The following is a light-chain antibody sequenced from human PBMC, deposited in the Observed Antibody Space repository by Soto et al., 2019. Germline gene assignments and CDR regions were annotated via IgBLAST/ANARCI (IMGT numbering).Light chain of an antibody. J-gene: IGKJ2*01. CDR1: QSVSSN. CDR3: QQYNNWLQYT. V-gene: IGKV3-15*01. Sequence: EIVMTQSPATLSVSPGERATLSCRASQSVSSNLAWYQQKPGQAPRLLIYGASTRATGIPARFSGSGSGTEFTLTISSLQSEDFAVDYCQQYNNWLQYTFGQGTKLEIK. CDR2: GAS.